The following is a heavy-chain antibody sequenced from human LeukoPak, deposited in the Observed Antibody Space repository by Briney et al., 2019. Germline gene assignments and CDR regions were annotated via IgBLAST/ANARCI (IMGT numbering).Heavy chain of an antibody. V-gene: IGHV4-59*01. D-gene: IGHD3-22*01. Sequence: SETLSLTCTVSGESISGFYWTWIRQPPGKGLEWIGYIYYSGSTNYNPSLKSRVTISVDTSKNQFSLKLSSVTAADTAVYYCARVPDYYDSSGYYGGYFDYWGQGTLVTVSS. CDR3: ARVPDYYDSSGYYGGYFDY. J-gene: IGHJ4*02. CDR2: IYYSGST. CDR1: GESISGFY.